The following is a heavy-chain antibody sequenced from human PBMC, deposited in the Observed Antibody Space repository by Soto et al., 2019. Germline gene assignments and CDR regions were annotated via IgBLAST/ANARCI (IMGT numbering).Heavy chain of an antibody. CDR2: INHSGST. D-gene: IGHD2-15*01. J-gene: IGHJ6*03. CDR3: ARLGHYCSGGSCYWGNYYYYYMDV. CDR1: GVSFSGYY. V-gene: IGHV4-34*01. Sequence: HSDTLSLTWAAYGVSFSGYYWSLLRQPPGKGLEWIGEINHSGSTNYNPSLKSRVTISVDTSKNQFSLKLSSVTAADTAVYYCARLGHYCSGGSCYWGNYYYYYMDVWGKGTTVTVSS.